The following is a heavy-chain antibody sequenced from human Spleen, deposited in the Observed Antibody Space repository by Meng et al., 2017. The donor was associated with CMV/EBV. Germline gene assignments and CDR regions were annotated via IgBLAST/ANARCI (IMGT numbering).Heavy chain of an antibody. Sequence: GGSLRLSCAASGFTFTNAWMSWVRQAPGKGLEWVGRIKTNTDGGTTDYAAPVKGRFTISRDYSKSIAYLQMNSLKTEDTAVYYCTRRASIAAGSNWFDPWGQGTLVTVSS. CDR3: TRRASIAAGSNWFDP. CDR1: GFTFTNAW. J-gene: IGHJ5*02. V-gene: IGHV3-15*01. D-gene: IGHD6-13*01. CDR2: IKTNTDGGTT.